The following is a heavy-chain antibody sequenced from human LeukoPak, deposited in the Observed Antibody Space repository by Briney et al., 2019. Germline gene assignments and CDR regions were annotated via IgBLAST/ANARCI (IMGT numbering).Heavy chain of an antibody. V-gene: IGHV3-23*01. J-gene: IGHJ4*02. Sequence: GGSLRLSCAASGFTFSSYSMNWVRQAPGKGLEWVSAISGSGGSTYYADSVKGRFTISRDNSKNTLYLQMNSLRAEDTAVYYCAKRAGSYDSSGYYTYYFDYWGQGTLVTVSS. CDR1: GFTFSSYS. CDR2: ISGSGGST. CDR3: AKRAGSYDSSGYYTYYFDY. D-gene: IGHD3-22*01.